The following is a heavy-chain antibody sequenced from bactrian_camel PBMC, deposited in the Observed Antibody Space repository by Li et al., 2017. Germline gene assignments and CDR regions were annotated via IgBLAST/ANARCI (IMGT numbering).Heavy chain of an antibody. CDR1: GYTFTGYC. J-gene: IGHJ6*01. CDR2: IYTGDDST. Sequence: QVQLVESGGGSVQAGGSLRLSCTASGYTFTGYCLGWFRQHPGKDRVRVAAIYTGDDSTYYPDFAKDRFAISHDNAKKTLTLQMNSLKPEDTAMYYCAARKYRYGCYTQANFAYWGQGTQVTVS. D-gene: IGHD3*01. V-gene: IGHV3S1*01. CDR3: AARKYRYGCYTQANFAY.